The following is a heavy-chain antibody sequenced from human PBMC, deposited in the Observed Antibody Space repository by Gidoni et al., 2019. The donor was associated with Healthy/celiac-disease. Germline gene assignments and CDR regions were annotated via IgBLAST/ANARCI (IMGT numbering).Heavy chain of an antibody. CDR1: GYSFTSYW. D-gene: IGHD3-10*01. V-gene: IGHV5-10-1*03. J-gene: IGHJ5*02. CDR2: IDPSDSYT. Sequence: EVQLVQSGAEVKKPGESLRISCKGSGYSFTSYWISWVRQMPGKGLEWMGRIDPSDSYTNYSPSFQGHVTISADKSISTAYLQWSSLKASDTAMYYCARHLVWFGELGAWFDPWGQGTLVTVSS. CDR3: ARHLVWFGELGAWFDP.